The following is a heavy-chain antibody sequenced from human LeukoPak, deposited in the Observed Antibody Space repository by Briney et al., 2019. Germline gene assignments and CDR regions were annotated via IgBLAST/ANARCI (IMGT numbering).Heavy chain of an antibody. CDR1: GFTFSSYA. Sequence: GGSLRLSCAASGFTFSSYAMTWVRQAPEKGLEWVSAISGSGGSTYYADSVKGRFTISRDNSKNTLYLLMNSLRAEDTAVYYCAKRVRYSSSWYHFEDWGQGTLVTVSS. D-gene: IGHD6-13*01. CDR3: AKRVRYSSSWYHFED. CDR2: ISGSGGST. V-gene: IGHV3-23*01. J-gene: IGHJ4*02.